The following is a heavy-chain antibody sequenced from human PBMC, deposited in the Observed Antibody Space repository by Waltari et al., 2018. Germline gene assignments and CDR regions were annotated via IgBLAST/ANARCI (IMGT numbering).Heavy chain of an antibody. CDR3: ARDLAGRRLLQH. CDR1: GFTFSSYW. Sequence: EVQLVESGGGLVQPGGSLRLSCAASGFTFSSYWMHWVRQAPGKGLVGVSRINSDGSSTSYADSVKGRFTISRDNAKNTLYLQMNSLRAEDTAVYYCARDLAGRRLLQHWGQGTLVTVSS. CDR2: INSDGSST. D-gene: IGHD1-1*01. V-gene: IGHV3-74*01. J-gene: IGHJ1*01.